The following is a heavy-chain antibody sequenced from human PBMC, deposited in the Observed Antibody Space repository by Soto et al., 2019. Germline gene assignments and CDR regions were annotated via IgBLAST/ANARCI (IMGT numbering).Heavy chain of an antibody. V-gene: IGHV3-64*01. CDR3: ARDVCSGGTCYLDY. CDR2: ISSNGGRT. D-gene: IGHD2-15*01. CDR1: GFTFSNYA. Sequence: PGGSLRLSCAASGFTFSNYAMHWVRQAPGKGLEYVSDISSNGGRTYYANSVKGRFTISRDNSKNTLYLQMGSLRAEDMAVYYCARDVCSGGTCYLDYWGQGTLVTVSS. J-gene: IGHJ4*02.